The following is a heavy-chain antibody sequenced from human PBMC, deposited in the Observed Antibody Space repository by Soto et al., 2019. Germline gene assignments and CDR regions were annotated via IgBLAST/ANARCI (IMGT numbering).Heavy chain of an antibody. D-gene: IGHD3-3*01. Sequence: GGSLRLSCAASGFTFSSYAMSWVRQAPGKGLEWVSAISGSGGSTYYADSVKGRFTISRDNSKNTLYLQMNSLRAEDTAVYYCAKEHDFWPYLDWFDPWAQGTLVTVSS. V-gene: IGHV3-23*01. CDR1: GFTFSSYA. CDR2: ISGSGGST. CDR3: AKEHDFWPYLDWFDP. J-gene: IGHJ5*02.